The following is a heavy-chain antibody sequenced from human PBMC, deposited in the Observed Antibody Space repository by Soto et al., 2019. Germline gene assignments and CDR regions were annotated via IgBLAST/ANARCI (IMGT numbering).Heavy chain of an antibody. CDR2: INHSGST. J-gene: IGHJ6*02. D-gene: IGHD3-10*01. Sequence: PSETLSLTCAVYGGSFSGYYWSWIRQPPGKGLDWIGEINHSGSTNYNQSLKSRVTISVGTSKNQFSLKLSSVTAADKAVYYCAREPPKLYGSASYQIKSRMDVCGQGTTVTF. V-gene: IGHV4-34*01. CDR1: GGSFSGYY. CDR3: AREPPKLYGSASYQIKSRMDV.